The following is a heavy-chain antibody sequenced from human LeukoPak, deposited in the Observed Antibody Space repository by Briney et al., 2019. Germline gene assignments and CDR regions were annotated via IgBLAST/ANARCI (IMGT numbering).Heavy chain of an antibody. CDR3: ARVHYVRRPCWFDP. Sequence: SEALSLTCTVSGGSISSYYWSWIRQPPGKGLEWIGYIYYSGSTNYNPSLKSRVTISVDTSKNQFSLKLSSVTAADTAVYYCARVHYVRRPCWFDPWGQGTLVTVSS. CDR1: GGSISSYY. V-gene: IGHV4-59*01. J-gene: IGHJ5*02. CDR2: IYYSGST. D-gene: IGHD3-10*02.